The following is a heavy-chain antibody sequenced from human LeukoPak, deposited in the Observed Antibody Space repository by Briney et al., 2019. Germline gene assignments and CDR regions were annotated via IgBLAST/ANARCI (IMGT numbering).Heavy chain of an antibody. Sequence: GGSLRLSCAASGFTFNDFSDYYLSWIRQAPGKGLEWVSHISISVSTISHADSVKGRFAISRDNAKKSLSLQMDSLRAEDTAVYYCAAGYGSGSYSVWGQGTLVTVSS. CDR2: ISISVSTI. D-gene: IGHD3-10*01. CDR3: AAGYGSGSYSV. CDR1: GFTFNDFSDYY. V-gene: IGHV3-11*01. J-gene: IGHJ4*02.